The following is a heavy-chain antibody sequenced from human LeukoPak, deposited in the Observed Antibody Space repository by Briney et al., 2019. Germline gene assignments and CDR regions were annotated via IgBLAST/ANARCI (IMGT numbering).Heavy chain of an antibody. Sequence: GGSLRLSCAASGFTFSSYGMHWVRQAPGKGLEWVAVISYDGSNKYYADSVKGRFTISRDNSKNTLYLQMNSLRAEDTAVYCCAKDGDSGYYPLYYFDYWGQGTLVTVSS. D-gene: IGHD3-22*01. V-gene: IGHV3-30*18. CDR1: GFTFSSYG. CDR3: AKDGDSGYYPLYYFDY. CDR2: ISYDGSNK. J-gene: IGHJ4*02.